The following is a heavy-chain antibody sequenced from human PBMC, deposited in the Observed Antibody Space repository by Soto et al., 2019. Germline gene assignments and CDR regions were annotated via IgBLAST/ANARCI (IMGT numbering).Heavy chain of an antibody. CDR1: GYTFTGYY. V-gene: IGHV1-2*04. CDR3: ARSYGDYPSSNYYYYYGMDV. Sequence: ASVKVSCKASGYTFTGYYMHWVRRAPGQGLEWMGWINPNSGGTSYAQKFQGWVTMTRDTSISTAYMELSRLRSDDTAVYYCARSYGDYPSSNYYYYYGMDVWGQGTTVTVSS. J-gene: IGHJ6*02. D-gene: IGHD4-17*01. CDR2: INPNSGGT.